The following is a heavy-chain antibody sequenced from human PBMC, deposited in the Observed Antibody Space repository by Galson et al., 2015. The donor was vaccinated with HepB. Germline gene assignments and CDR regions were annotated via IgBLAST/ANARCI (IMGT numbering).Heavy chain of an antibody. J-gene: IGHJ6*02. CDR2: ISSSSSTI. Sequence: SLRLSCAASGFTFSSYSMNWVRQAPGKGLEWVSYISSSSSTIYYADSVKGRFTISRDNAKNSLYLQMNSLRDEDTAVYYCARPLSSSWSHYYYYGMDVWGQGTTVTVSS. CDR1: GFTFSSYS. CDR3: ARPLSSSWSHYYYYGMDV. V-gene: IGHV3-48*02. D-gene: IGHD6-13*01.